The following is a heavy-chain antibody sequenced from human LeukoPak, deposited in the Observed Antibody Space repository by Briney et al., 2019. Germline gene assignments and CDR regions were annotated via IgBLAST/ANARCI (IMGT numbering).Heavy chain of an antibody. J-gene: IGHJ4*02. D-gene: IGHD2-2*01. CDR1: GFTFSRNV. CDR2: ISSSSSTI. CDR3: ARDGIVVVPAAIYGSNTPYGY. Sequence: GGSLRLSCAASGFTFSRNVMSWVRQAPGKGLEWVSYISSSSSTIYYADSVKGRFTISRDNAKNSLYLQMNSLRAEDTAVYYCARDGIVVVPAAIYGSNTPYGYWGQGTLVTVSS. V-gene: IGHV3-48*01.